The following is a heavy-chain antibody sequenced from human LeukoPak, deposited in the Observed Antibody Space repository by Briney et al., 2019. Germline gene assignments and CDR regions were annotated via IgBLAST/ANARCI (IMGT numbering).Heavy chain of an antibody. CDR2: IYYSGST. CDR1: GGSISSSSYY. CDR3: ARGHSIAAAGRQVFDP. V-gene: IGHV4-39*07. Sequence: SETLSLTCTVSGGSISSSSYYWGRIRQPPGKGLEWIGSIYYSGSTYYNPSLKSRVTISVDTSKNQFSLKLSSVTAADTAVYYCARGHSIAAAGRQVFDPWGQGTLVTVSS. J-gene: IGHJ5*02. D-gene: IGHD6-13*01.